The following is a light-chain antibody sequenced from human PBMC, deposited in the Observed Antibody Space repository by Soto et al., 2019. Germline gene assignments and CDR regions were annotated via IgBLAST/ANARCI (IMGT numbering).Light chain of an antibody. J-gene: IGKJ4*01. CDR1: QSVSNN. CDR2: GAS. V-gene: IGKV3-15*01. Sequence: EIVMTQSPATLSASPGERATLSCRASQSVSNNLAWYQQKPGQAPRLLFYGASTRATGIPARFSGSGSGTEFTLTISSLQSEDFAVYYCQQYNNWPPLTFGGGTKVEIK. CDR3: QQYNNWPPLT.